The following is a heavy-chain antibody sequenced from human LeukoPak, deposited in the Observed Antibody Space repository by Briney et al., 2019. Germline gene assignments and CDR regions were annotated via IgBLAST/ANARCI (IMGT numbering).Heavy chain of an antibody. CDR1: GGSISSSSYY. J-gene: IGHJ3*02. V-gene: IGHV4-39*01. Sequence: SETLSLTCTVSGGSISSSSYYWGWIRQPPGKGLEWIGSIYSSGSTYYNASLQSRVTISIETSKNQISLRLNSVTAADTAMYYCARGIAVAGIAFDIWGQGTMVTVSS. CDR3: ARGIAVAGIAFDI. D-gene: IGHD6-19*01. CDR2: IYSSGST.